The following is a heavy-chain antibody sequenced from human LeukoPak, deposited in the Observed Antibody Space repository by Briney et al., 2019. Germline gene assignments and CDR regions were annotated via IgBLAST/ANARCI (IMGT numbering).Heavy chain of an antibody. Sequence: PGGSLRLSCAASGFTFSSYAMSWVRQAPGKGLEWVSSISSSGSYIYYADSVNGRFTISRDNAKNSLYLQMNSLRSEDTAVYYCAGEIYDYGDQNWFDPWGQGTLVTVSS. V-gene: IGHV3-21*01. CDR2: ISSSGSYI. CDR1: GFTFSSYA. D-gene: IGHD4-17*01. CDR3: AGEIYDYGDQNWFDP. J-gene: IGHJ5*02.